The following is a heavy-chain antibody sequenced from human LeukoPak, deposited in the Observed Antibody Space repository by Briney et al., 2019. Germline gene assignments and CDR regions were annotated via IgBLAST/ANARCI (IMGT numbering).Heavy chain of an antibody. CDR2: IYYSGST. CDR3: ARLYSSSWIFDY. D-gene: IGHD6-13*01. V-gene: IGHV4-39*01. CDR1: GDSISSSSYY. Sequence: PSETLSLTCTVSGDSISSSSYYWGWIRQPPGKGLEWIGSIYYSGSTYYNPSLKSRVTISVDTSKNQFSLKLSSVTAADTAVYYCARLYSSSWIFDYWGQGTLVTVSS. J-gene: IGHJ4*02.